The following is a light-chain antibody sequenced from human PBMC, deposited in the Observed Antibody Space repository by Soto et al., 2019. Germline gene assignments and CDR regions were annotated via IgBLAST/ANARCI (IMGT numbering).Light chain of an antibody. CDR2: DAS. CDR1: QTIDTR. Sequence: DIQMTQARSSLSSSVGYRFTMTCRATQTIDTRLAWYQQKPGEAPKLLIYDASSLESGVPSRFSGSGSGTEFTLTISSLQPDDFATYYCQQYRTFGQGTKVDI. J-gene: IGKJ1*01. CDR3: QQYRT. V-gene: IGKV1-5*01.